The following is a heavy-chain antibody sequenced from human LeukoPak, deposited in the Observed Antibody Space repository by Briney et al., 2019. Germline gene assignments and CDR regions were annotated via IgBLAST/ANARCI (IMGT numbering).Heavy chain of an antibody. CDR1: GFSFDDYG. CDR3: ARDTAMVKFDP. J-gene: IGHJ5*02. CDR2: ISSTSYI. Sequence: GGSLRLSCAASGFSFDDYGLTWVRQAPGKGLEWVSSISSTSYIYYADSVKGRFTISRDNAKNSVYLQMNSLRAEDTAVYYCARDTAMVKFDPWGQGTLVTVSS. V-gene: IGHV3-69-1*01. D-gene: IGHD5-18*01.